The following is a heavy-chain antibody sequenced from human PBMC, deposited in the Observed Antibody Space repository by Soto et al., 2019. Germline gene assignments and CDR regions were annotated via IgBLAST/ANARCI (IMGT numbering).Heavy chain of an antibody. J-gene: IGHJ4*02. CDR2: ISAYNRNT. CDR1: GYTFSNYG. Sequence: ASAKVSCKASGYTFSNYGISWLRQAPGQGLEWMVWISAYNRNTDYAQKLQGRLTITTDTSTSTAYMELRSLRSDDTAVYYCASRSGQLPYYFDYWGQGTLVTVSS. CDR3: ASRSGQLPYYFDY. D-gene: IGHD6-6*01. V-gene: IGHV1-18*01.